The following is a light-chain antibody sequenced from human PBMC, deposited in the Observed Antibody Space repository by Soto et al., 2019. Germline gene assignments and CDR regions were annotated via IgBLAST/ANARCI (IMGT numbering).Light chain of an antibody. Sequence: EIVLTQSPGTLSLSPGERATLSCRASQSVSSSYLAWYQQKPGQAPRLLIYGASSRATGIPDRFSGSGSGTDFTLTSSRLEPEDFAVYYCQQYDNSYTFGQGTKLEIK. V-gene: IGKV3-20*01. J-gene: IGKJ2*01. CDR2: GAS. CDR1: QSVSSSY. CDR3: QQYDNSYT.